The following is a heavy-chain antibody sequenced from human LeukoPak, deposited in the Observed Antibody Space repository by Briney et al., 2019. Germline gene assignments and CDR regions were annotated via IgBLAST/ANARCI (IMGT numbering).Heavy chain of an antibody. J-gene: IGHJ4*02. CDR1: GFTFSSYA. D-gene: IGHD1-26*01. Sequence: PGGSLRLSCAASGFTFSSYAMSWVRQAPGKGLEWVSAISGSGGSTYYADSVKGRFTISRDNSKNTLYLQMNSLKTEDTAVYYCSGVWGLFDYWGQGTLVTVSS. V-gene: IGHV3-23*01. CDR2: ISGSGGST. CDR3: SGVWGLFDY.